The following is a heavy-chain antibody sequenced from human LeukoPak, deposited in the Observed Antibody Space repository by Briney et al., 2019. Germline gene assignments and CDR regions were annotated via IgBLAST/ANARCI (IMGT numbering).Heavy chain of an antibody. D-gene: IGHD3-3*01. CDR3: ARDYLPYDFWSGYFPSHYYYYYGMDV. V-gene: IGHV1-2*02. CDR1: GYTFTGYY. J-gene: IGHJ6*02. Sequence: ASVKVSCKASGYTFTGYYMHWVRRAPGQGLEWMGWINPNSGGTNYAQKFQGRVTMTTDTSTSTAYMELRSLRSDDTAVYYCARDYLPYDFWSGYFPSHYYYYYGMDVWGQGTTVTVSS. CDR2: INPNSGGT.